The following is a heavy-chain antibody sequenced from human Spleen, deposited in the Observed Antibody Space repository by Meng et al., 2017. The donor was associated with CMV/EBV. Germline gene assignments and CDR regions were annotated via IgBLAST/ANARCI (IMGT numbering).Heavy chain of an antibody. CDR2: IQDDGSNT. D-gene: IGHD5-24*01. J-gene: IGHJ4*02. Sequence: GESLKISCAASGFAFSSFGMHWVRQAPGKGLEWVTFIQDDGSNTNYIDSVKGRFTISRDNTENSLHLQMNSLRAEDTAVYFCARLGGWLQHYFDSWGQGTLVTVSS. CDR3: ARLGGWLQHYFDS. V-gene: IGHV3-30*02. CDR1: GFAFSSFG.